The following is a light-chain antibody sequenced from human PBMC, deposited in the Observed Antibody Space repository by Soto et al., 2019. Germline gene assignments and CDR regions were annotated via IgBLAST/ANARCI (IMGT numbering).Light chain of an antibody. CDR2: EAS. CDR1: QSVNYY. CDR3: QQRSNT. Sequence: EIVLTQSPATLSLSPGERATLSCRASQSVNYYLAWYQQKPGQAPRLLIYEASNRATGIPARFSGSGSGTDFTLTIRSLEPEDFAVYYCQQRSNTFGQGTRLEIK. J-gene: IGKJ5*01. V-gene: IGKV3-11*01.